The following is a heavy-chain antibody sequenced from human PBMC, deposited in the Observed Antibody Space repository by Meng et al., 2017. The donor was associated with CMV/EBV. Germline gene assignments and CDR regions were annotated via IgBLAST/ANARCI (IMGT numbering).Heavy chain of an antibody. Sequence: GESLKISCAASGFTFSSYAMSWVRQAPGKGLEWVAAISGSGGSTYYADSVKGGFTISRDNSKNTLYLQMNSLRAEDTAVYYCAKRTIAAARNWFDPWGQGTLVTVSS. CDR1: GFTFSSYA. J-gene: IGHJ5*02. V-gene: IGHV3-23*01. D-gene: IGHD6-6*01. CDR2: ISGSGGST. CDR3: AKRTIAAARNWFDP.